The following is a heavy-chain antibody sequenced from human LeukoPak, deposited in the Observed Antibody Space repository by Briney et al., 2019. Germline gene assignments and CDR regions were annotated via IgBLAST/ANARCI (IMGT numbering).Heavy chain of an antibody. CDR2: IYYSGST. CDR1: GGSISSYY. V-gene: IGHV4-59*01. CDR3: ARSVVPAAIDY. Sequence: SETLSLTCTVSGGSISSYYWSWIRHPPGKGLEWIGYIYYSGSTNYNPSLKSRFTISVDTSKNQFSLKLRSVTAADTAVYYCARSVVPAAIDYWGQGTLVTVSS. D-gene: IGHD2-2*01. J-gene: IGHJ4*02.